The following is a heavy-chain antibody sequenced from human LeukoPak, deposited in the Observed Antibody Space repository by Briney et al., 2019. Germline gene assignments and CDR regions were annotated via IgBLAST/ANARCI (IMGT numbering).Heavy chain of an antibody. D-gene: IGHD6-13*01. CDR1: GGSISSGGYY. J-gene: IGHJ4*02. Sequence: NPSETLSLTCTVSGGSISSGGYYWSWIRQHPGKGLEWIGYIYYSGSTYYNPSLKSRVTISVDTSKNQFSLKLSSVTAADTAVYYCARRGSSWSIDYWGQGTLVTVSS. CDR2: IYYSGST. CDR3: ARRGSSWSIDY. V-gene: IGHV4-31*03.